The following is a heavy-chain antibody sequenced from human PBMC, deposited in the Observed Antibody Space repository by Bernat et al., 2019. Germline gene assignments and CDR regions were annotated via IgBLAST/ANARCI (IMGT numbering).Heavy chain of an antibody. V-gene: IGHV3-23*01. D-gene: IGHD5-12*01. CDR3: AKDLTGGYGPLIPSQVSPLDY. CDR1: GFTFSSHA. CDR2: ISGSGGST. Sequence: EVQLLESGGGLVQPGGSLRLSCAASGFTFSSHAMSWVRQAPGKGLEGVSAISGSGGSTYYADSVKGRFTISRDNSKNTLYLQMNSLRAEDTAVYYCAKDLTGGYGPLIPSQVSPLDYWGQGTLVTVSS. J-gene: IGHJ4*02.